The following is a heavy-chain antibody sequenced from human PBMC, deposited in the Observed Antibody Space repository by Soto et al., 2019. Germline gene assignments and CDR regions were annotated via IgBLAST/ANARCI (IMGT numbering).Heavy chain of an antibody. J-gene: IGHJ4*02. D-gene: IGHD2-8*01. V-gene: IGHV3-48*02. CDR3: ARDLRMVYAIDFDY. Sequence: EVQLVESGGGLVQPGGSLRLSCAASGFTFSSYSMNWVRQAPGKELEWVSYISSSGSTIYYADSVKGRFTISRDNAKNSLYLQMNSLRDEDTAVYYCARDLRMVYAIDFDYWGQGTLVTVSS. CDR1: GFTFSSYS. CDR2: ISSSGSTI.